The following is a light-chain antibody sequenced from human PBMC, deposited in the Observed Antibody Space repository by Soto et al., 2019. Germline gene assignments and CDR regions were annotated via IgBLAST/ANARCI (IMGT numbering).Light chain of an antibody. CDR1: SSNIGAGYD. CDR2: GNS. J-gene: IGLJ1*01. V-gene: IGLV1-40*01. Sequence: QSVLTQPPSVSGAPGQRVTISCTGSSSNIGAGYDVHWYQQLPGTAPKLLIYGNSNRPSGVPDRFSGSKSGTSASLAITGLQAEDEADYYCQSYDSSLRANYVFGTGTKLTVL. CDR3: QSYDSSLRANYV.